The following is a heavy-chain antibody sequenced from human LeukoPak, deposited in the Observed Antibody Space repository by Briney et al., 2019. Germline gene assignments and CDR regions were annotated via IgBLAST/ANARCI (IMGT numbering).Heavy chain of an antibody. CDR3: ARASYCSSITCYTGFDY. D-gene: IGHD2-2*02. CDR2: ISSSSSTI. CDR1: GFTFSNYG. J-gene: IGHJ4*02. Sequence: GGSLRLSCAASGFTFSNYGMHWVRQAPGKGLEWVSYISSSSSTIYYADSVKGRFTISRDNAKNSLYLQVNSLRAEDTAVYYCARASYCSSITCYTGFDYWGQGTLVTVSS. V-gene: IGHV3-48*01.